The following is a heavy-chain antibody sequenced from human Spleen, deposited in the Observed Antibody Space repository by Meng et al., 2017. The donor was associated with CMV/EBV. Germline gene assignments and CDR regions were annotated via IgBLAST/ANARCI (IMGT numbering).Heavy chain of an antibody. CDR2: INPSSGGT. V-gene: IGHV1-2*02. J-gene: IGHJ6*02. D-gene: IGHD6-25*01. CDR3: ARDPLAGLSNSYYYGMDF. Sequence: ASVNVSCKASGYIFTGYYMHWVRQAPGQGLEWMGWINPSSGGTEYAPKFQGRVTMTRDTSINTAYMELSSLRSEDTAVYYCARDPLAGLSNSYYYGMDFWGQGTTVTVSS. CDR1: GYIFTGYY.